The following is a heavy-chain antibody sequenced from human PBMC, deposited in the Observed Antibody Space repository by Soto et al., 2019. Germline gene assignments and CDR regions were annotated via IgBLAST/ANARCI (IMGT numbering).Heavy chain of an antibody. CDR3: ARAFCTDGVCYYFFDY. CDR1: GFTFGTYA. D-gene: IGHD2-8*01. Sequence: GGSLRLSCAASGFTFGTYAMHWVRQAPGKGLEWVSVIYYDGSNRYYGDAVKGRFTISRDNSKSTLYLQMSSLRAEDTAVYYCARAFCTDGVCYYFFDYWGHGTLVTVSS. J-gene: IGHJ4*01. V-gene: IGHV3-33*01. CDR2: IYYDGSNR.